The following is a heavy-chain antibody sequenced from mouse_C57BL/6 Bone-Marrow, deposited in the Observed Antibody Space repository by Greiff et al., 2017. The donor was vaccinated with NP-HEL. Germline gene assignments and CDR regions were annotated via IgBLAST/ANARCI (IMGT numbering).Heavy chain of an antibody. J-gene: IGHJ1*03. D-gene: IGHD1-1*01. CDR1: GYTFTSYW. CDR3: APWDYGSSHWYFDV. CDR2: IHPNSGST. Sequence: QVQLQQPGAELVKPGASVKLSCKASGYTFTSYWMHWVKQRPRQGLEWIGMIHPNSGSTNYNEKFKSKATLTVDKSSSTAYMQLSSLTSEDSAVYYCAPWDYGSSHWYFDVWGTGTTVTVSS. V-gene: IGHV1-64*01.